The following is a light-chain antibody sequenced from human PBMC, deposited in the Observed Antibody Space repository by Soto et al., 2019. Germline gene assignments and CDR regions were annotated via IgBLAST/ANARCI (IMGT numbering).Light chain of an antibody. CDR1: QAITDY. J-gene: IGKJ1*01. CDR3: QKYDTAPQT. V-gene: IGKV1-27*01. Sequence: DIQMTQSPSSLSASVGDTVTITCRASQAITDYLAWYKKRPGKVPKLLTYAASTLQTGVPSRFSGSGAGTDFTLTINSLQPEDVGTYYCQKYDTAPQTFGQGTRVEIK. CDR2: AAS.